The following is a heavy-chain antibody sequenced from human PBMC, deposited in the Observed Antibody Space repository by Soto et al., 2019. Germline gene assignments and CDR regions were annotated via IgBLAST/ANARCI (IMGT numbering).Heavy chain of an antibody. D-gene: IGHD5-18*01. CDR3: AKDHGYSYEWYVAGYDY. CDR2: IRSNGGNT. V-gene: IGHV3-64D*06. CDR1: GFNFNGYA. J-gene: IGHJ4*02. Sequence: EVQLLESGGHLVQPGGSLTLSCVASGFNFNGYAMHWVRQAPGKGPEYVASIRSNGGNTAYADSVKGRFIISRDNSKNKLYLHMGNLRVEDTALYYCAKDHGYSYEWYVAGYDYWGQGTLVTVSS.